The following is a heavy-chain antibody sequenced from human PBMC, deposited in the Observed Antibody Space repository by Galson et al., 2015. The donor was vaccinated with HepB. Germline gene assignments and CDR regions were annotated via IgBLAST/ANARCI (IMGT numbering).Heavy chain of an antibody. V-gene: IGHV3-21*01. CDR1: GFTFSSYS. Sequence: SLRLSCAASGFTFSSYSMNWVRQAPGKGLEWVSSISSSSSYIYYADSVKGRFTISRDNAKNSLYLQMNSLRAEDTAVYYCARGHYNGIAVADAYYYYGMDVWGQGTTVTVSS. CDR2: ISSSSSYI. CDR3: ARGHYNGIAVADAYYYYGMDV. D-gene: IGHD6-19*01. J-gene: IGHJ6*02.